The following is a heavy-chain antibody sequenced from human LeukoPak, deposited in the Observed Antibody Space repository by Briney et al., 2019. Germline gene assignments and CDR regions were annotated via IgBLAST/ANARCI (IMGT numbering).Heavy chain of an antibody. D-gene: IGHD3-10*01. Sequence: GGSLRLSCAASGFTFDDYGMSWVRQAPGKGLEWVSGINWNGGSTGYADSVKGRFTISRDNAKNSLYLQMNSLRAEDTALYYCAIRRGYYGSGSSYYFDYWGQGTLVTVSS. V-gene: IGHV3-20*04. CDR2: INWNGGST. CDR1: GFTFDDYG. CDR3: AIRRGYYGSGSSYYFDY. J-gene: IGHJ4*02.